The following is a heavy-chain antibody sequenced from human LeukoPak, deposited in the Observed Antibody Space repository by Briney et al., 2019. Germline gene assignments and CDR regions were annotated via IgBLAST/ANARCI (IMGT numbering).Heavy chain of an antibody. D-gene: IGHD1-26*01. V-gene: IGHV3-21*01. CDR1: GFTFCSYS. J-gene: IGHJ4*02. CDR2: ISSSSSYI. Sequence: GGSLRLSCAASGFTFCSYSMNWVRQAPGKGLEWVSSISSSSSYIYYADSVKGRFTISRDNAKNSLHLQMNSLRAEDTAVYYCARDHEGASPDYWGQGTLVTVSS. CDR3: ARDHEGASPDY.